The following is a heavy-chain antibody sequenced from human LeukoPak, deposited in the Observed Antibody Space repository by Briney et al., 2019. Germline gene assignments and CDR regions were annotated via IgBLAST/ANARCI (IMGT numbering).Heavy chain of an antibody. V-gene: IGHV1-2*02. CDR1: GYNFTGYY. CDR3: TRETGANYDPGAFDV. CDR2: INPKSGGT. D-gene: IGHD3-3*01. J-gene: IGHJ3*01. Sequence: GASVKVSCKASGYNFTGYYIHWVRQAPGQGLEWMGWINPKSGGTDSAEKFEGRVTMTRDTSIRTSFLELGRLKSDDTAVYYCTRETGANYDPGAFDVWGQGTMVTVSS.